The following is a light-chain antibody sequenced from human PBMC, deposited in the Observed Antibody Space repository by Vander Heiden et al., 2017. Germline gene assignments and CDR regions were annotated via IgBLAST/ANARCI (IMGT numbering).Light chain of an antibody. CDR3: QKDDSAPGT. J-gene: IGKJ1*01. CDR2: AAS. V-gene: IGKV1-27*01. CDR1: QGISNL. Sequence: DIQMTQSPSSLSASVGDRVTVTCRASQGISNLLAWYQQKPGKVPKLLIYAASTLQSGVPSRFSGSGSGTDFTLTISSLQAEDVATYYCQKDDSAPGTFGQGTKVEIK.